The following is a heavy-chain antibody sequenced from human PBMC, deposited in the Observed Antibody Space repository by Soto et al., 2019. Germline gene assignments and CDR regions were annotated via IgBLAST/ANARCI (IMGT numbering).Heavy chain of an antibody. D-gene: IGHD3-10*01. J-gene: IGHJ4*02. V-gene: IGHV1-18*01. Sequence: QVQLVQSGAEVKKPGASVKVSCKASGYTFTSYGISWVRQAPGQGLEWMGWISAYNGNTNYAQKLQGRVTMTTDTSPSKAYMELRSLRSDDTAVYFYARDEALNDYGSGSSSDYWGQGTLVTVSS. CDR1: GYTFTSYG. CDR2: ISAYNGNT. CDR3: ARDEALNDYGSGSSSDY.